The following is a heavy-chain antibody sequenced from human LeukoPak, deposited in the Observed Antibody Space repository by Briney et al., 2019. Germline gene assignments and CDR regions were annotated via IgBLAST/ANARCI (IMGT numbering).Heavy chain of an antibody. V-gene: IGHV3-23*01. CDR3: AKRSVEWLLYFDY. J-gene: IGHJ4*02. CDR1: GFTFSSYA. D-gene: IGHD3-3*01. CDR2: ISGSGGST. Sequence: GGSLRLSCAASGFTFSSYAMSWVRQAPGQGLEWVSAISGSGGSTYYADSVKGRFTISRDNSKNTLYLQMNSLRAEDTAVYYCAKRSVEWLLYFDYWGQGTLVTVSS.